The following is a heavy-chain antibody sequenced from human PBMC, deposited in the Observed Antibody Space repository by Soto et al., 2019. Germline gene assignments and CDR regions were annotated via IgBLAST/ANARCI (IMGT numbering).Heavy chain of an antibody. J-gene: IGHJ2*01. CDR3: ARGNHRWLQLWYFDL. D-gene: IGHD5-12*01. V-gene: IGHV1-69*12. Sequence: QVQLVQSGAEVKKPGSSVTVSCKASGGTFSSYTISWVRQAPGQGLEWMGGIIPIFGTANYAQKFQGRVTISADESTSTAYMELSSPRSEDTAVYYCARGNHRWLQLWYFDLWGRGTLVTVSS. CDR2: IIPIFGTA. CDR1: GGTFSSYT.